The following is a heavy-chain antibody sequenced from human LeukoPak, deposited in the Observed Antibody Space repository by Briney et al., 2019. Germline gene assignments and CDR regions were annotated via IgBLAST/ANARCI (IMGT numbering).Heavy chain of an antibody. J-gene: IGHJ4*02. CDR2: IIPIFGTA. V-gene: IGHV1-69*01. CDR1: GGTFSSYA. Sequence: SVKVSCKASGGTFSSYAISWVRQAPGQGLEWMGGIIPIFGTANYAQKFQGRVSITADESTGTAYMDLSSLRSEDTAVYYCARGGVQLERFDYWGQGTLVTVSS. D-gene: IGHD1-1*01. CDR3: ARGGVQLERFDY.